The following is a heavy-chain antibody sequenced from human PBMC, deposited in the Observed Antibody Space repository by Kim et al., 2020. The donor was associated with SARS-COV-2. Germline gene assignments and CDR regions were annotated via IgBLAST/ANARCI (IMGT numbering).Heavy chain of an antibody. CDR2: IYSGGST. Sequence: GGSLRLSCAASGFTVSSNYMSWVRQAPGKGLEWVSVIYSGGSTYYADSVKGRFTISRDNSKNTLYLQMNSLRAEDTAVYYCARGSGYGSGSYYNPYNWFDPWGQGTLVTVSS. CDR3: ARGSGYGSGSYYNPYNWFDP. V-gene: IGHV3-66*02. CDR1: GFTVSSNY. J-gene: IGHJ5*02. D-gene: IGHD3-10*01.